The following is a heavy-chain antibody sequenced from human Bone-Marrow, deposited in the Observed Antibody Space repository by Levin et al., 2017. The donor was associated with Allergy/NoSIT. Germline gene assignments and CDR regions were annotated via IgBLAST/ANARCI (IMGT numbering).Heavy chain of an antibody. J-gene: IGHJ4*02. Sequence: GESLKISCAASGFTFSSYSMNWVRQAPGKGLEWVSSISSSSSYIYYADSVKGRFTISRDNAKNSLYLQMNSLRAEDTAVYYCARDKVTYYYGSGSPYYFDYWGQGTLVTVSS. CDR1: GFTFSSYS. CDR2: ISSSSSYI. D-gene: IGHD3-10*01. V-gene: IGHV3-21*01. CDR3: ARDKVTYYYGSGSPYYFDY.